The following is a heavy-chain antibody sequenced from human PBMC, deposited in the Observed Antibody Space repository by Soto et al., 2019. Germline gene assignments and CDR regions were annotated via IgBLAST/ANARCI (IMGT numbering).Heavy chain of an antibody. CDR2: IIPSFRTG. J-gene: IGHJ6*02. CDR1: GGTFSSYM. V-gene: IGHV1-69*06. D-gene: IGHD2-15*01. CDR3: ARDCGSFNCFDMDV. Sequence: QVRLEQSGAEVKKPGSSVKLSCEASGGTFSSYMFSWVRQAPGHGLEWMGGIIPSFRTGNYAQKFQGRVTITPDKSTNTVYLEISNLRSDDTAVYFCARDCGSFNCFDMDVWGQGTTVTVSS.